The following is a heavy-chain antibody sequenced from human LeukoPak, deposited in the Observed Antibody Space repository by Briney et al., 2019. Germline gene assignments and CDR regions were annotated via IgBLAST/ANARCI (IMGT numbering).Heavy chain of an antibody. D-gene: IGHD3-22*01. CDR3: ARGAHYYDTSGYLMPLNY. CDR2: IYYSGST. J-gene: IGHJ4*02. CDR1: GGSISSYY. V-gene: IGHV4-59*01. Sequence: PSETLSLTCTVSGGSISSYYWSWIRQPPGKGLEWIGYIYYSGSTNYNPSLKSRVTISVDASKNQFSLKLSSVTAADTAVYYCARGAHYYDTSGYLMPLNYWGQGTLVTVSS.